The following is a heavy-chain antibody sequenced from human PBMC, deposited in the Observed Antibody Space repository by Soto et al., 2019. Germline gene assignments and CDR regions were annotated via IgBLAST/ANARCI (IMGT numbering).Heavy chain of an antibody. J-gene: IGHJ5*02. CDR3: ARGASIAVLPSSFDP. Sequence: EASVKVACKASGYSYSTYGVSWVRQAPGQGLEWMGRISAYNGNTNYAQNLQGRVTMTTDTSTSTAYMELRSLRSDDTAVYYCARGASIAVLPSSFDPWGQGTLVTVSS. CDR1: GYSYSTYG. CDR2: ISAYNGNT. V-gene: IGHV1-18*01. D-gene: IGHD6-6*01.